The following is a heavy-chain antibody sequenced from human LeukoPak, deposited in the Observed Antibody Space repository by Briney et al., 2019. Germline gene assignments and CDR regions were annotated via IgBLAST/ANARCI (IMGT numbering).Heavy chain of an antibody. Sequence: GASVKVSCKISGYTLSEISIHWVRQAPGKGLECMGGFDPEYGETIYVQRFQGRVTMTEDTSTDTAYMELSSLRSDDTAVYYCATYPRFYGDYGGFDYWGQGTLVTVSS. D-gene: IGHD4-17*01. V-gene: IGHV1-24*01. CDR2: FDPEYGET. CDR1: GYTLSEIS. J-gene: IGHJ4*02. CDR3: ATYPRFYGDYGGFDY.